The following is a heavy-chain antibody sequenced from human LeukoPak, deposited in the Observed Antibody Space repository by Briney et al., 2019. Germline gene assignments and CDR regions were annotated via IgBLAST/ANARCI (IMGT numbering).Heavy chain of an antibody. J-gene: IGHJ5*02. CDR2: IIPIFGTA. Sequence: ASVKVSCKASGGTFSSYAISWVRQAPGQGLEWMGGIIPIFGTANYAQKFKGRVTITTDESTSTAYMELSSLRSEDTAVYYCARDAPAAAGYNWFDPWGQGTLVTVSS. V-gene: IGHV1-69*05. CDR1: GGTFSSYA. CDR3: ARDAPAAAGYNWFDP. D-gene: IGHD6-13*01.